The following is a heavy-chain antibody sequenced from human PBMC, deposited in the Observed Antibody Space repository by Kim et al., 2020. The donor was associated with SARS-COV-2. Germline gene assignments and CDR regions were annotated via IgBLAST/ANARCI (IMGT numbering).Heavy chain of an antibody. Sequence: SETLSLTCAVSGGSISSSNWWSWVRQPPGKGLEWIGEIYHSGSTNYNPSLKSRVTISVDKSKNQFSLKLSSVTAADTAVYYCAREGFTMVRGVATTTIDYWGQGTLVTVSS. V-gene: IGHV4-4*02. CDR2: IYHSGST. CDR1: GGSISSSNW. CDR3: AREGFTMVRGVATTTIDY. D-gene: IGHD3-10*01. J-gene: IGHJ4*02.